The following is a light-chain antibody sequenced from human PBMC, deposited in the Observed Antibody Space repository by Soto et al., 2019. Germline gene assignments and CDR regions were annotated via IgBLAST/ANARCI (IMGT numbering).Light chain of an antibody. Sequence: EIVLTQSPATLSLSPGERATLSCRASQSVSTYLAWYQQRTGRAPRLLIYDASYRATDIPPRFSGSGSETDFTLNISSLEPEDFAVYYCHQRSSWPPTITFGQGTRLEIK. CDR1: QSVSTY. V-gene: IGKV3-11*01. CDR2: DAS. CDR3: HQRSSWPPTIT. J-gene: IGKJ5*01.